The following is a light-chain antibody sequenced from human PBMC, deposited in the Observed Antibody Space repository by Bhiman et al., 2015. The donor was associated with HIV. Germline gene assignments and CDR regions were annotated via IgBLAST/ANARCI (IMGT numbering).Light chain of an antibody. Sequence: QSVLTQPPSVSAAPGQKVTISCSGSNSNIGNNYVTWYQQFPGTAPKVLIYDNSRRPSGIPARFSGSKSGTSASLAITGLQAEDEADYYCGTWDSSLSAEVFGGGTKLTVL. V-gene: IGLV1-51*01. J-gene: IGLJ3*02. CDR2: DNS. CDR3: GTWDSSLSAEV. CDR1: NSNIGNNY.